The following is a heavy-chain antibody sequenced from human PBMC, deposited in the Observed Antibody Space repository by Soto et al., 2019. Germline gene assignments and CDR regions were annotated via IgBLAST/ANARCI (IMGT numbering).Heavy chain of an antibody. CDR1: GGTLINYA. Sequence: QVQLVQSGAEMKKPGSSVKVSCKASGGTLINYAISWVRQAPGQGLEWMGGVIPMFGTTNYAQKFQGRVTIIAEKSTSTVYMDLGRLTSEDTALYYCVREGGSYFDNWGQGTLVTVSS. CDR2: VIPMFGTT. D-gene: IGHD3-10*01. J-gene: IGHJ4*02. V-gene: IGHV1-69*06. CDR3: VREGGSYFDN.